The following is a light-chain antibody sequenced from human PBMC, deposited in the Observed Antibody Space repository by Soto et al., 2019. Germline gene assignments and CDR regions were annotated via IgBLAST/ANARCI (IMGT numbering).Light chain of an antibody. J-gene: IGLJ1*01. CDR3: SSFTGSSYV. V-gene: IGLV2-14*01. CDR1: SSDVGNNNY. CDR2: DVT. Sequence: QSVLTQPASVSGSPGQSITISCTGTSSDVGNNNYVSWYQQNPGKAPKVMICDVTNRPSGVSNRFSGSKSGNTASLTISGLQAEDAADYYCSSFTGSSYVFGTGTKVTV.